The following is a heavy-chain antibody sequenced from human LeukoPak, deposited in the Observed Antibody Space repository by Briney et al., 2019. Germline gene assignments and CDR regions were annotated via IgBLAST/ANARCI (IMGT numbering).Heavy chain of an antibody. V-gene: IGHV4-30-4*08. CDR1: GGSISSGDYY. CDR3: AREGVALYGGGYCSSTSCYGGAFDI. D-gene: IGHD2-2*01. CDR2: IYYSGST. Sequence: SETLSLTCTVSGGSISSGDYYWSWIRQPPGKGLEWIGYIYYSGSTYYNPSLKSRVTISVDTSKNQFSLKLSSVTAADAAVYYCAREGVALYGGGYCSSTSCYGGAFDIWGQGTMVTVSS. J-gene: IGHJ3*02.